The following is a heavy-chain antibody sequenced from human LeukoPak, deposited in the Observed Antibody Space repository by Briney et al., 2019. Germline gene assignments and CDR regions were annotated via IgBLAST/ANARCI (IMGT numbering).Heavy chain of an antibody. CDR1: GFIFSDDH. Sequence: PGGSLRHSCAASGFIFSDDHTSRVRQAPGKGLEWISHIGTTSINIKYGDSVKGRFTVSRDDAKNSLYLQMNSLRDEGSAVYYCARADSIFGVDFYYFDYWGQGTLVSVSS. CDR3: ARADSIFGVDFYYFDY. CDR2: IGTTSINI. V-gene: IGHV3-11*04. D-gene: IGHD3-3*01. J-gene: IGHJ4*02.